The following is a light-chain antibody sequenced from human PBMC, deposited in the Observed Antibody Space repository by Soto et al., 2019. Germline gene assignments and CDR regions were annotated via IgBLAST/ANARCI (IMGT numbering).Light chain of an antibody. CDR1: QDISKY. CDR3: QQFNNLLVT. V-gene: IGKV1-33*01. CDR2: DAS. Sequence: DIQMTQSPSSLSASVGDRVTITCQASQDISKYLNWYQQKPGKAPKLLIYDASNLETGVPSRFSGSGSGTDFTFTINSLQPEDIATYYCQQFNNLLVTFGGGTKVEIK. J-gene: IGKJ4*01.